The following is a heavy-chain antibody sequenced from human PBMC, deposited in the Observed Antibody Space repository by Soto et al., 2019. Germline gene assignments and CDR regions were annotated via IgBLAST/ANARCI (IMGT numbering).Heavy chain of an antibody. CDR3: AKDRYHDTPGWFDP. J-gene: IGHJ5*02. V-gene: IGHV3-23*01. CDR2: ISANGASI. CDR1: GFTFRDHA. Sequence: PGGSLRLSCVGSGFTFRDHAMRWVRQAPGRGLEWVSAISANGASIQHADSVKGRFSVSRDNAKNTVYLQMDNLRTEDSAVYYCAKDRYHDTPGWFDPWGQGSPVTLSS. D-gene: IGHD3-22*01.